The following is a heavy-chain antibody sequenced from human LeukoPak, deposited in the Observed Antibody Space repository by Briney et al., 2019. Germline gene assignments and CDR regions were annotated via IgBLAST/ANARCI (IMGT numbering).Heavy chain of an antibody. D-gene: IGHD3-10*01. J-gene: IGHJ4*02. CDR1: GFTFDDYA. CDR2: IRYDGRNK. CDR3: AKDHYYGSGSFDY. Sequence: SGGSLRLSCAASGFTFDDYAMHWVRQAPGKGLEWVAFIRYDGRNKYYADSVKGRFTISRDKSKNTVYLQVNSLRAEDTAVYYCAKDHYYGSGSFDYWGQGTLVTVSS. V-gene: IGHV3-30*02.